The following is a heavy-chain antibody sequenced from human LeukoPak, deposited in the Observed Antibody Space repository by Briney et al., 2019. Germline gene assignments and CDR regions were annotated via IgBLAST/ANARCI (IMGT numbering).Heavy chain of an antibody. D-gene: IGHD3-22*01. CDR1: GFTFSTYA. J-gene: IGHJ4*02. V-gene: IGHV3-23*01. CDR2: ISGNGGST. CDR3: GALPSGYYLWYFDY. Sequence: GGSLRLSCAASGFTFSTYAMSWVRQAPGKRLEWVSAISGNGGSTYYAESVKGRFTISRDNSKNTLYLQMNSLRGEETAVYCCGALPSGYYLWYFDYWCQGTLVTVSS.